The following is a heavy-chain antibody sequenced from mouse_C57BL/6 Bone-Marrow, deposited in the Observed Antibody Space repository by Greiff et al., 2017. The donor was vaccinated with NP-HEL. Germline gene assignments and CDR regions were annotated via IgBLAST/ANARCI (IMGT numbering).Heavy chain of an antibody. CDR2: IHPNSGST. D-gene: IGHD4-1*01. V-gene: IGHV1-64*01. CDR1: GYTFTSYW. Sequence: VQLQQSGAELVKPGASVKLSCKASGYTFTSYWMHWVKQRPGQGLEWIGMIHPNSGSTNYNEKFKSKATLTVDKSSSTAYMHLSSLTSEDSAVYYGARGPSWDVGYYMGYWGQGTTLTGSS. CDR3: ARGPSWDVGYYMGY. J-gene: IGHJ2*01.